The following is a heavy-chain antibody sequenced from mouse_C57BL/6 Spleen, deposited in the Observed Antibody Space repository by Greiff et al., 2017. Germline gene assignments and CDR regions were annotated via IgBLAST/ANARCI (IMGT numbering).Heavy chain of an antibody. V-gene: IGHV1-42*01. D-gene: IGHD1-1*01. Sequence: VQLQQSGPELVKPGASVKISCKASGYSFTGYYMNWVKQSPEKSLEWIGEINPSTGGTTYNQKFKAKATLTVDKSSSTAYMQLKSLTSEDSAVYYCARSPFNYYGSSYDYCGQGTTLTVSS. CDR1: GYSFTGYY. CDR2: INPSTGGT. J-gene: IGHJ2*01. CDR3: ARSPFNYYGSSYDY.